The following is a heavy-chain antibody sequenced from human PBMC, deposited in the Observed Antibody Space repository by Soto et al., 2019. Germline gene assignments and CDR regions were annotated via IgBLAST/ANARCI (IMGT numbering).Heavy chain of an antibody. D-gene: IGHD1-20*01. CDR1: GASVSSSHY. Sequence: QLKLQESGPGLVKSSEPLSLTCSVSGASVSSSHYWGGIRQPPGKGLGWIGSVSYSGGPYYSPAFKSRITISVDTSNNQFSLRVRSVTATDTAVFFCARHYNTGAFFDYWGQGKLVTVSS. CDR2: VSYSGGP. CDR3: ARHYNTGAFFDY. J-gene: IGHJ4*02. V-gene: IGHV4-39*01.